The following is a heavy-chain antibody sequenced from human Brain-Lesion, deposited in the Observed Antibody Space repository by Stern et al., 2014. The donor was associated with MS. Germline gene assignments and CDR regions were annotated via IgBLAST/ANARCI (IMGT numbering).Heavy chain of an antibody. CDR1: GGSVSSTSYA. CDR3: AGEEDIRYCSGGSCTGNWFDP. CDR2: IYYSGNT. Sequence: QVQLVESGPGLVKPSETLSLTCTVAGGSVSSTSYAWAWIRQPPGKGLEWIGTIYYSGNTYYSPSLKSRLTISLDTSKNQFSLTRRSVTAADTAVYYCAGEEDIRYCSGGSCTGNWFDPWGQGTLVTVSS. J-gene: IGHJ5*02. V-gene: IGHV4-39*01. D-gene: IGHD2-15*01.